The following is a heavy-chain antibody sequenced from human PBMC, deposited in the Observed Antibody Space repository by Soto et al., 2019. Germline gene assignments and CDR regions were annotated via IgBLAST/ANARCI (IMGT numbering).Heavy chain of an antibody. V-gene: IGHV1-69*13. CDR3: ARETRRRDFWSGYYTPFFDY. J-gene: IGHJ4*02. D-gene: IGHD3-3*01. CDR2: IIPIFGTA. CDR1: GGTFSSYA. Sequence: ASVKVSCKASGGTFSSYAISWVRQAPGQGLEWMGGIIPIFGTANYAQKFQGRVTITADESTSTAYMELSSLRSEDTAVYYCARETRRRDFWSGYYTPFFDYWGQGTLVTVSS.